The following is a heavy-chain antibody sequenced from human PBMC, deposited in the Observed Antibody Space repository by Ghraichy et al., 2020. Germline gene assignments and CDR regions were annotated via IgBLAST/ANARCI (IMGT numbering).Heavy chain of an antibody. CDR1: GLTFSSYA. J-gene: IGHJ4*01. CDR3: AKDPGTGYYNYFDY. D-gene: IGHD3/OR15-3a*01. V-gene: IGHV3-23*01. Sequence: GGSLRLSCSASGLTFSSYAMSWVRQAPGKGLEWVSMISGSGDSTYYADSVKGRFTISRDNYKNTLYLQMNSLRAEDTAVYYCAKDPGTGYYNYFDYWGHGTLVTVSS. CDR2: ISGSGDST.